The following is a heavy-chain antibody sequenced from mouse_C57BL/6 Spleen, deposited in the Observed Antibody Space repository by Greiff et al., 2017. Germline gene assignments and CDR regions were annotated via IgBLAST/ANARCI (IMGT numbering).Heavy chain of an antibody. CDR1: GYTFPDYY. D-gene: IGHD2-5*01. Sequence: SGPELVKPGASVKISCKASGYTFPDYYINWVKQRPGQGLEWIGWIFPGSGSTYYNETFKGKATLTVDTSSSTAYMLLSSLTSEDSAVYFCARGYYSNYEYDFYDWGQGTTLTVSS. V-gene: IGHV1-75*01. CDR2: IFPGSGST. CDR3: ARGYYSNYEYDFYD. J-gene: IGHJ2*01.